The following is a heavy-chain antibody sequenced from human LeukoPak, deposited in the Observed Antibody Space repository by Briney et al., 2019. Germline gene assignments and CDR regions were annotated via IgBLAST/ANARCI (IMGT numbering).Heavy chain of an antibody. D-gene: IGHD3-3*01. CDR3: ARAQFDDFWSGYGLDY. V-gene: IGHV4-34*01. CDR1: GGSFSGYY. CDR2: INHSGST. Sequence: SETLSLTCAVYGGSFSGYYWSWIRQPPGKGLEWIGEINHSGSTNYNPSLKSRVTISVDTSKSQFSLKLSSVTAADTAVYYCARAQFDDFWSGYGLDYWGQGTLVTVSS. J-gene: IGHJ4*02.